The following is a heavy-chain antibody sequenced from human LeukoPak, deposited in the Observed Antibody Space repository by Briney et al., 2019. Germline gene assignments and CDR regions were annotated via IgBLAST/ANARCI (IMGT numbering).Heavy chain of an antibody. CDR1: GFTFSNYA. CDR3: AKDVQHPGIV. Sequence: GSLRLSCAASGFTFSNYAMTWVRQAPGQGLEWVSVISGDSSGTYYADSVKGRFTISRDNLRSTVVLQMNSLRVDDTAIYYCAKDVQHPGIVWGQGTLVTVSS. J-gene: IGHJ4*02. CDR2: ISGDSSGT. V-gene: IGHV3-23*01. D-gene: IGHD2-15*01.